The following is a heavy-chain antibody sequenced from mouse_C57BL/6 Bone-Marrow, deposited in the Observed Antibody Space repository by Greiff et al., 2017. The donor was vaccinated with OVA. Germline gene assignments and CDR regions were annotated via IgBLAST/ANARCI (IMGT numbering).Heavy chain of an antibody. Sequence: VQLQQPGAELVKPGASVKMSCKASGYTFTSYWITWVKQRPGQGLEWIGDIYPGSGSTNYNEKFKSKATLTVDTSSSTAYMRLSSLTSEDSAVYYCARRPLYDYDDAMDYWGQGTSVTVSS. J-gene: IGHJ4*01. CDR1: GYTFTSYW. CDR3: ARRPLYDYDDAMDY. D-gene: IGHD2-4*01. CDR2: IYPGSGST. V-gene: IGHV1-55*01.